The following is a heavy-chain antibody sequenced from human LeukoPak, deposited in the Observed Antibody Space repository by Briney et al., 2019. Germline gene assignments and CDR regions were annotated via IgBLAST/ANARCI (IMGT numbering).Heavy chain of an antibody. V-gene: IGHV3-23*01. CDR1: GFTFITYA. J-gene: IGHJ5*02. CDR3: ARGATETTRWFDP. Sequence: PGGSLRLSCAASGFTFITYAMSWVRQAPGKGLEWVSGISGSGTGGRTYYADSVKGRFTISRDNSKNTLYLQMNGLRAEDTAAYYCARGATETTRWFDPWGQGTLVTVSS. D-gene: IGHD1-7*01. CDR2: ISGSGTGGRT.